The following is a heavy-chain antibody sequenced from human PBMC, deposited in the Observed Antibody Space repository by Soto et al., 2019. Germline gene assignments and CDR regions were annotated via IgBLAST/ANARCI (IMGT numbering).Heavy chain of an antibody. J-gene: IGHJ4*02. V-gene: IGHV3-23*01. CDR3: AKYDGKYYYGSEKTNSDY. Sequence: EVQLLESGGGLVQPGGSLRLSCAASGFTFSSYAMSWVRQAPGKGLEWVSAISGSGGSTYYADSVKGRFTISRDNSKNTFYVQMNSLRAEDTGVYYCAKYDGKYYYGSEKTNSDYWGQGTLGTGSS. CDR1: GFTFSSYA. CDR2: ISGSGGST. D-gene: IGHD3-10*01.